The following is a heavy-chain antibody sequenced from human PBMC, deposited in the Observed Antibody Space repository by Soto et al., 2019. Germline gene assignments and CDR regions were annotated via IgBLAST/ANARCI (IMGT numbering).Heavy chain of an antibody. Sequence: SETLSLTCTVSGGSISSGGYYWSWFRQHPGKGLQWSGYIYYSGSTYYNPSLKSRVTISVDTSKNQFSLKLSSVTAADTAVYYCARGGYSYGSYYYYGMDVWGQGTTVTVSS. CDR3: ARGGYSYGSYYYYGMDV. CDR2: IYYSGST. V-gene: IGHV4-31*03. J-gene: IGHJ6*02. CDR1: GGSISSGGYY. D-gene: IGHD5-18*01.